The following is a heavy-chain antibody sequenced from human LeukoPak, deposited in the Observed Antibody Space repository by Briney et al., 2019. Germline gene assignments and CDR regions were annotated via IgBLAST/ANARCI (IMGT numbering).Heavy chain of an antibody. D-gene: IGHD6-19*01. CDR1: GGSISSYY. Sequence: SETLSLTCTVSGGSISSYYWGWIRQPPGKGLEWIGSIYYSGSTYYNPSLKSRVTISVDTSKNQCSLKLSSVTAADTAVYYCARVAVASRGFAPWGQGTLVTVSS. CDR3: ARVAVASRGFAP. CDR2: IYYSGST. J-gene: IGHJ5*02. V-gene: IGHV4-39*07.